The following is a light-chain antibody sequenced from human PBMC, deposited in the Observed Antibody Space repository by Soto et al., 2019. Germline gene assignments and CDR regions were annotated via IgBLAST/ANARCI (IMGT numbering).Light chain of an antibody. CDR3: QQSYGTPYT. V-gene: IGKV1-39*01. J-gene: IGKJ2*01. CDR1: QSISTY. CDR2: LTS. Sequence: DIQMTQSPSSLSASVGDRVTITCRTSQSISTYLTWYQQKPGKAPNLLIYLTSRSQSGVPSRFSGSGSGTDFTLTISSLQPEDFATYYCQQSYGTPYTFGQGTKLEIK.